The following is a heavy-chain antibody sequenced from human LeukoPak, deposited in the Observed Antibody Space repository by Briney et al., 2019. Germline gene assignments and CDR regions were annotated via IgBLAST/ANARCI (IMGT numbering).Heavy chain of an antibody. CDR3: AKPGEPSNYYFDY. D-gene: IGHD1-14*01. Sequence: GGSLRLSCAASGFTFSTYDMSWVRQAPGKGLEWVSTVRVNGRSTYYADSVKGRFTISRDNSKNTLYLQMNSLRAEDTALYYCAKPGEPSNYYFDYWGQGALVTVSS. CDR2: VRVNGRST. CDR1: GFTFSTYD. J-gene: IGHJ4*02. V-gene: IGHV3-23*01.